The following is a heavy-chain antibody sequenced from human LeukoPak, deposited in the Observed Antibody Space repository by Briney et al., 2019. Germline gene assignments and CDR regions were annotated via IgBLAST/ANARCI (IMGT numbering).Heavy chain of an antibody. CDR3: ARGEKVCCSNSDCHYYYGMDV. Sequence: GGSLRLSCAASGFIFKDYYLSWIRQAPGKGLEWISYISGSGTTIYYADSVKGRFTISRDNAKSTLYLQMNSLRAEDAAVYYCARGEKVCCSNSDCHYYYGMDVWGQGTTVTVSS. CDR2: ISGSGTTI. J-gene: IGHJ6*02. V-gene: IGHV3-11*01. CDR1: GFIFKDYY. D-gene: IGHD2-2*01.